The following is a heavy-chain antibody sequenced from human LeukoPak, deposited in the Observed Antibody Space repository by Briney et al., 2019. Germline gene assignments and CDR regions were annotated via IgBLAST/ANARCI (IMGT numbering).Heavy chain of an antibody. CDR2: INPSGGST. J-gene: IGHJ4*02. D-gene: IGHD1-26*01. CDR1: GYTFTSYY. Sequence: ASVKVSCKASGYTFTSYYMHWVRQAPGQGLEWMGIINPSGGSTSYAQKFQGRVTMTTDTSTSTAYMELRSLRSDDTAVYYCARDLDQYSGRYGGFGHDFWGQGTLVTVSS. V-gene: IGHV1-46*01. CDR3: ARDLDQYSGRYGGFGHDF.